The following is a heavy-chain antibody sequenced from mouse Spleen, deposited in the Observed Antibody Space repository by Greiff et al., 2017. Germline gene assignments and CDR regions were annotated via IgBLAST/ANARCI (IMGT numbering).Heavy chain of an antibody. CDR1: GYTFTSYT. CDR2: INPSSGYT. Sequence: VQLQQSGAELARPGASVKMSCKASGYTFTSYTMHWVKQRPGQGLEWIGYINPSSGYTNYNQKFKDKATLTADKSSSTAYMQLSSLTSEDSAVYYCARTPLLFSYAMDYWGQGTSVTVSS. J-gene: IGHJ4*01. D-gene: IGHD1-1*01. V-gene: IGHV1-4*01. CDR3: ARTPLLFSYAMDY.